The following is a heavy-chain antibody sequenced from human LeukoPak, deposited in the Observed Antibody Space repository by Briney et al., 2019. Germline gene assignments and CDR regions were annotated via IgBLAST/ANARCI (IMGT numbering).Heavy chain of an antibody. V-gene: IGHV3-64*01. CDR1: GFTFSSYT. CDR2: ISGNGGST. J-gene: IGHJ4*02. D-gene: IGHD6-19*01. CDR3: AKGVGYSTGWYYFDY. Sequence: GGSLRLSCAASGFTFSSYTIHWVRQAPGKGLEYVSAISGNGGSTYYANSVKGRFTISRDNSKNTLYLQMGSLRAEGMAVYYCAKGVGYSTGWYYFDYWGQGTLVTVSS.